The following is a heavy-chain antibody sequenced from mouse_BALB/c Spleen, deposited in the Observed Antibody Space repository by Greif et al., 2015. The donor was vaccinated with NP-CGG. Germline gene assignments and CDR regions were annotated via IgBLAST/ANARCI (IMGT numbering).Heavy chain of an antibody. CDR2: IYPGDGDT. V-gene: IGHV1-80*01. J-gene: IGHJ1*01. D-gene: IGHD1-1*01. CDR1: GYAFSSYW. Sequence: VKLVESGAELVRPGSSVKISCKASGYAFSSYWMNWVKQRPGQGLEWIGQIYPGDGDTNYNGKFKGKATLTADKSSSTAYVQISSLTSEASAVYFCAREDCGTRYFDVWGAGTTVTVSS. CDR3: AREDCGTRYFDV.